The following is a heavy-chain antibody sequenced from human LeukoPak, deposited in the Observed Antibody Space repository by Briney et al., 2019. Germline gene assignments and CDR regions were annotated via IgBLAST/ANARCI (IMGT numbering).Heavy chain of an antibody. CDR1: GFTFTSYA. J-gene: IGHJ6*04. V-gene: IGHV3-64D*06. CDR2: ISSNGGST. Sequence: PGGSLRLSCSASGFTFTSYAMHWVRQAPGPGLEYVSAISSNGGSTNYADSPKDRFTISRDNSKSTLYLQMSSLRAEDTAVYYCAKAGSGSYYKSRSGMDVWGKGTSVIVSS. CDR3: AKAGSGSYYKSRSGMDV. D-gene: IGHD3-10*01.